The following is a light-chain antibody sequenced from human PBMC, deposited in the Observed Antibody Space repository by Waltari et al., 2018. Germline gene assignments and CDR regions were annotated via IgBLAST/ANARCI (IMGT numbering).Light chain of an antibody. V-gene: IGKV3-20*01. CDR1: QSVSRS. Sequence: EIVLTQSPGTLSLSPGERDTLSCRASQSVSRSLAWYQQKPGQAPRLLIYDASSRATGIPDRFSGSGSGTDFSLTISRLEPEDFAVYYCQKYVDLPATFGQGTKVEIK. J-gene: IGKJ1*01. CDR2: DAS. CDR3: QKYVDLPAT.